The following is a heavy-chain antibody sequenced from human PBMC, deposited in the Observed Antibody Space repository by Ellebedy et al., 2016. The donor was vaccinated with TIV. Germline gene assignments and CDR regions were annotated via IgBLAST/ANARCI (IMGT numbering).Heavy chain of an antibody. CDR1: GYSVSSGYY. CDR3: ARDSTSVRFDP. J-gene: IGHJ5*02. V-gene: IGHV4-38-2*02. Sequence: SETLSLTCTVSGYSVSSGYYWGWIRQPPGTGLEWIGSISRSGSTYYNPSLKSRVTISVDTSKNQFSLKLSSVTAADTAVYYCARDSTSVRFDPWGQGTLVTVSS. D-gene: IGHD2-2*01. CDR2: ISRSGST.